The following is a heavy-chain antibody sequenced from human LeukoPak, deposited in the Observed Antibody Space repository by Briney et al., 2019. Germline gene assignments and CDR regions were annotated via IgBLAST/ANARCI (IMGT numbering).Heavy chain of an antibody. CDR2: IDRSGVT. Sequence: PGGSLRLSCAASGFTVHSNYMSWVRQAPGKGLEWVSVIDRSGVTHYADSVKGGFTISRDNSKNVLYLQMNSLRAEDTGMYYCAKDYRAHPLRPNWLDPWGQGTLVTVSS. CDR1: GFTVHSNY. D-gene: IGHD1-26*01. CDR3: AKDYRAHPLRPNWLDP. J-gene: IGHJ5*02. V-gene: IGHV3-53*01.